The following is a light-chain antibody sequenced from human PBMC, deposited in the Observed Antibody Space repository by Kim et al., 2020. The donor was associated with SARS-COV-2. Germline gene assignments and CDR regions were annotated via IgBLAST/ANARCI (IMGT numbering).Light chain of an antibody. Sequence: SASGGDRVTITCRTSQGISGYLAWFQQQPGKAPKLLIYAASTLQGGVPSRFSGSGSGTEFTLTIGSLQPEDFATYYCQQLNSYPPTFGQGTKLEI. CDR2: AAS. V-gene: IGKV1-9*01. CDR1: QGISGY. CDR3: QQLNSYPPT. J-gene: IGKJ2*01.